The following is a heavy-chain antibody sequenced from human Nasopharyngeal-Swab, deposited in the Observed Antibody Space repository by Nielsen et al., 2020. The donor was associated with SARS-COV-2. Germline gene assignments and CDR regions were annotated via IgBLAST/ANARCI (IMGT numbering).Heavy chain of an antibody. J-gene: IGHJ6*02. CDR2: IDWDDDK. D-gene: IGHD1-1*01. CDR3: ARMPVQLERPGDYYYYGMDV. CDR1: GFSRSTSGIS. Sequence: SGPTLVKPTQTLTLTCTFSGFSRSTSGISVSWIRQPPGKSLEWLALIDWDDDKYYSTSLKTRLTISKDTSKNQVVLTMTNMDPVDTATYYCARMPVQLERPGDYYYYGMDVWGQGTTVTVSS. V-gene: IGHV2-70*01.